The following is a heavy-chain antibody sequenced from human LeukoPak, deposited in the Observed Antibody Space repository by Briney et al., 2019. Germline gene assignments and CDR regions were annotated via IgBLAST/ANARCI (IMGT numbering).Heavy chain of an antibody. CDR2: IIPIFGTS. J-gene: IGHJ4*02. V-gene: IGHV1-69*05. CDR1: GGTFSSYA. CDR3: ARDILALEGDYLFDY. Sequence: SVKVSCKASGGTFSSYAISWVRQAPGQGLEWMGRIIPIFGTSNYAQKFQGRVTITTDESTSTAYMELSSLRSEDTAVYYCARDILALEGDYLFDYWGQGTLVTVSS. D-gene: IGHD4-17*01.